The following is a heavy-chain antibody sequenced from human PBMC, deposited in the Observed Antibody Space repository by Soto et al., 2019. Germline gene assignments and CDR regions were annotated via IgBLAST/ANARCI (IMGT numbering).Heavy chain of an antibody. V-gene: IGHV1-69*06. CDR3: AREHGTYYYDSRVFDP. D-gene: IGHD3-22*01. CDR1: GGTFSSYA. J-gene: IGHJ5*02. Sequence: QVQLVQSGAEVKKPGSSVKVSCKASGGTFSSYAISWVRQAPGQGLEWMGGIIPIFGTANYAQKFQGRVTMTADKSTSTAYMELSSLRSEDTAVYYCAREHGTYYYDSRVFDPWGQGTLVTVSS. CDR2: IIPIFGTA.